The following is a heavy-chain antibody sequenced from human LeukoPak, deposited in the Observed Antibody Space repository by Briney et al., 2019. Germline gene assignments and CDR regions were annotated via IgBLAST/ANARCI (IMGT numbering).Heavy chain of an antibody. CDR2: TYFRSKWRN. V-gene: IGHV6-1*01. CDR3: ASGQFSAFDI. D-gene: IGHD5-24*01. J-gene: IGHJ3*02. Sequence: SQTLSLTCAISGDNIYTNNVAWNWIRQSPSRGLEWLGRTYFRSKWRNDYEGSVKSRITINPDTSKNQFSLQLNSVTPEDTAVYYCASGQFSAFDIWGQGTMVIVSS. CDR1: GDNIYTNNVA.